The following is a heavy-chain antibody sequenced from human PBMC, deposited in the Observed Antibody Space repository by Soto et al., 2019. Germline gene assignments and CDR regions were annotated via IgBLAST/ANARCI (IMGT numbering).Heavy chain of an antibody. J-gene: IGHJ6*02. Sequence: GGSLRLSCAASGFTFDDYTMHWVRQAPGKGLEWVSLISWDGGSTYYADSVKGRFTISRDNSKNSLYLQMNSLRTEDTALYYCAKANGSGSYHYYGMDVWGQGTTVTVSS. CDR1: GFTFDDYT. V-gene: IGHV3-43*01. CDR2: ISWDGGST. D-gene: IGHD3-10*01. CDR3: AKANGSGSYHYYGMDV.